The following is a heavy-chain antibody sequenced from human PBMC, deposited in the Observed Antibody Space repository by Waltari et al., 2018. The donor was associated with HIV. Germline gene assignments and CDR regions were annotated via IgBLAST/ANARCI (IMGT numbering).Heavy chain of an antibody. Sequence: EVQLVESGGGLVQPGGFVRFFCEAYGFTVRVTWNNWVRQAPGKGLGWVSCINKDGSNTRYADSVKGRLTISRDNAKNTLYLQMNSLRAEDTAVYYCARGVGYGMDVWGQGTTVTVSS. V-gene: IGHV3-74*01. CDR2: INKDGSNT. CDR1: GFTVRVTW. CDR3: ARGVGYGMDV. J-gene: IGHJ6*02. D-gene: IGHD2-15*01.